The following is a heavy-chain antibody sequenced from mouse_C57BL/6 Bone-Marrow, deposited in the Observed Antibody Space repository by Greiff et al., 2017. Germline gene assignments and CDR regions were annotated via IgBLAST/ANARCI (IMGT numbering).Heavy chain of an antibody. V-gene: IGHV6-6*01. CDR2: IRNKANNHAT. J-gene: IGHJ4*01. Sequence: EVMLVESGGGLVQPGGSMKLSCAASGFTFSDAWMDWVRQSPEKGLEWVAEIRNKANNHATYYAESVKGRFTISRDDSKSSVYLQMNRLRAEDTGIYYCTGPGYDYDGDYYAMDYWGQGTSVTVSS. CDR1: GFTFSDAW. D-gene: IGHD2-4*01. CDR3: TGPGYDYDGDYYAMDY.